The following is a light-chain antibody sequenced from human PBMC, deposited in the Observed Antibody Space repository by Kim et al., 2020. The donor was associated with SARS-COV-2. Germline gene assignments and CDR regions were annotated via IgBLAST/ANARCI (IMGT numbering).Light chain of an antibody. CDR3: QVWDTSGDQFV. J-gene: IGLJ1*01. V-gene: IGLV3-21*03. Sequence: SYELTQPPSVSVAPEKTATITCGGNGIGRKSVHWYRQKPGQAPVLVVYEDSGRPAGIPERFSGANSGNTATLVINRVEARDEADYYCQVWDTSGDQFVFG. CDR2: EDS. CDR1: GIGRKS.